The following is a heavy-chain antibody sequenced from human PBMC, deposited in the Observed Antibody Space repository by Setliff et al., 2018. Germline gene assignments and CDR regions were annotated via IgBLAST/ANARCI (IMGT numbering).Heavy chain of an antibody. D-gene: IGHD3-10*01. V-gene: IGHV5-10-1*01. Sequence: GESLKISCRGSEYSFIDYWISWVRQKPGGGLEWMGKVDPSDSYATYGPSFQGHVTLSADKSSGTAFLQWSSLKASDTAMYYCARAPEATSTSYYNPFDSWGQGTLVTVS. J-gene: IGHJ4*02. CDR2: VDPSDSYA. CDR3: ARAPEATSTSYYNPFDS. CDR1: EYSFIDYW.